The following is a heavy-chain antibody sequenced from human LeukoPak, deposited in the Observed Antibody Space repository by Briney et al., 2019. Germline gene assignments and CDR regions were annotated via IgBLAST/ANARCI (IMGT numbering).Heavy chain of an antibody. CDR3: ARDPYSGSYGPYYYYYMDV. D-gene: IGHD1-26*01. J-gene: IGHJ6*03. CDR2: ITSDRRYM. CDR1: GFTFSSYN. V-gene: IGHV3-21*01. Sequence: PGGSLRLSCAASGFTFSSYNMNWVRQAPGKGLEWVSSITSDRRYMYYADSVKGRFTISRDNAKNSLYLQMNSLRAEDAALYFCARDPYSGSYGPYYYYYMDVWGKGTTVTISS.